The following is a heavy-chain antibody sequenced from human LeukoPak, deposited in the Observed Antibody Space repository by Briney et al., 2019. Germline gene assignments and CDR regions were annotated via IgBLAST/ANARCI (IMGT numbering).Heavy chain of an antibody. D-gene: IGHD6-13*01. Sequence: GGSLRLTCAASGITFSNYAMSWVRLAPGRGLEWVSGIGTTGTSTYYADSVKGRFTISRDNSWNTLYLQMNSLRADDTAVYYCAKSTVRMAAAGDFDYWGQGTLVTVSS. CDR2: IGTTGTST. J-gene: IGHJ4*02. V-gene: IGHV3-23*01. CDR1: GITFSNYA. CDR3: AKSTVRMAAAGDFDY.